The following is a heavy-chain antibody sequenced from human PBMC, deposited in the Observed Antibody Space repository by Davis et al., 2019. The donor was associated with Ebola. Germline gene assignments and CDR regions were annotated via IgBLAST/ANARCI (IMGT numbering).Heavy chain of an antibody. V-gene: IGHV3-73*01. D-gene: IGHD3-16*01. Sequence: GESLKISCAASGFTFSGSAMHWVRQASGKGLEWVGRIRSKANSYATAYAASVKGRFTISRDDSKNTAYLQMNSLRAEDTAVYYCAKDVAVWYYYYGMDVWGQGTTVTVSS. J-gene: IGHJ6*02. CDR1: GFTFSGSA. CDR2: IRSKANSYAT. CDR3: AKDVAVWYYYYGMDV.